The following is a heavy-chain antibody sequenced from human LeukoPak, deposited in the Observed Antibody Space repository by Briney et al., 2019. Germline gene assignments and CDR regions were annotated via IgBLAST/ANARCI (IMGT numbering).Heavy chain of an antibody. CDR2: INPNSGGT. CDR3: ARDMPAGLGFDY. D-gene: IGHD2-2*01. J-gene: IGHJ4*02. V-gene: IGHV1-2*06. Sequence: ASVKVSCKASGYTFTGYYINWVRQAPGQGLEWMGRINPNSGGTNYAQKFQGGVTMTRDTSISTAYMEVSRLRSDDMAIYYCARDMPAGLGFDYWGQGTLVTVSS. CDR1: GYTFTGYY.